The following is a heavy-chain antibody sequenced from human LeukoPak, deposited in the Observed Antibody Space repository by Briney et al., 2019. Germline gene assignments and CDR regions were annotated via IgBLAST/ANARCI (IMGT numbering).Heavy chain of an antibody. Sequence: GRTLRLSCAASGFTISSDAMSWVCQAPAKGQERDSSVSGSGESRYYADSVMGRFTISRDNSKNMLYLQMNSLKAEDTAVYYCAKGGAVSSKSITMVRGTRRYSYYMDVWAKGPTVTISS. CDR1: GFTISSDA. J-gene: IGHJ6*03. CDR2: VSGSGESR. V-gene: IGHV3-23*01. D-gene: IGHD3-10*01. CDR3: AKGGAVSSKSITMVRGTRRYSYYMDV.